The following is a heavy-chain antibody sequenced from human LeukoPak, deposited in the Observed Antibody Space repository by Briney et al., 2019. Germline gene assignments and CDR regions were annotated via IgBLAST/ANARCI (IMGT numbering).Heavy chain of an antibody. D-gene: IGHD3-22*01. CDR1: GFTFSSYG. J-gene: IGHJ4*02. Sequence: GGSLRLSCAASGFTFSSYGMHWVRQAPGKGLEWVAGIWYDGSNKYYADSVKGRFTISRDNSKNTLYLQMNSLRAEDTAVYYCARGDSSGYGYYYFDYWGQGTLVTVSS. CDR2: IWYDGSNK. V-gene: IGHV3-33*01. CDR3: ARGDSSGYGYYYFDY.